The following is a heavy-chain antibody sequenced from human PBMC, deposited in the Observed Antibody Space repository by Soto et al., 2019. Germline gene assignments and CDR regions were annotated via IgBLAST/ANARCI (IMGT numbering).Heavy chain of an antibody. CDR1: GFTFSSYA. Sequence: EVQLLESGGGLVQPGGSLRLSCAASGFTFSSYAMSWVRQAPGKGLEWVSGISGSGGSTYYADSVKGRFTISRDNSKNTLYLQMNSLRDEDTAVYYYDSAAREYYYYGMDVWGQGTTVTVSS. CDR2: ISGSGGST. J-gene: IGHJ6*02. V-gene: IGHV3-23*01. CDR3: DSAAREYYYYGMDV. D-gene: IGHD6-13*01.